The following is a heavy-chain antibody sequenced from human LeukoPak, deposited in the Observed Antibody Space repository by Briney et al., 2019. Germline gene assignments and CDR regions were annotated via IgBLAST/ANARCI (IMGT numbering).Heavy chain of an antibody. Sequence: GASAKLSCKASGYTFIGYYMHRVRQAPGQGLEWMGWISTYNGKSNYAQMLQGRVTMTTDTSTSTAYMELRSLRSDDTAMYYCAKDRWRDGSSSFDNWGQGTLVTVSS. CDR2: ISTYNGKS. J-gene: IGHJ4*02. D-gene: IGHD6-6*01. V-gene: IGHV1-18*04. CDR1: GYTFIGYY. CDR3: AKDRWRDGSSSFDN.